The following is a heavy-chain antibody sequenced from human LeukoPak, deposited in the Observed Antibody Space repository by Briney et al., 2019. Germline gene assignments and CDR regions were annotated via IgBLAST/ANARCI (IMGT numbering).Heavy chain of an antibody. J-gene: IGHJ4*02. CDR2: IYYSGST. CDR1: GGSLTYYY. CDR3: ARGTSFGLMNSDN. Sequence: SETLSLTCSVSGGSLTYYYWTWIRQPPGRRPEWIGFIYYSGSTNYNPSLESRVAFSVDTSKNQVSLKLTSLTAADTAVYYCARGTSFGLMNSDNWGQGTLVIVSS. D-gene: IGHD2-8*01. V-gene: IGHV4-59*12.